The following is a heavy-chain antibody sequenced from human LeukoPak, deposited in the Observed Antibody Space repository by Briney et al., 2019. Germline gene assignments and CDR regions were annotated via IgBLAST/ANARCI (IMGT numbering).Heavy chain of an antibody. Sequence: SGGSLRLSCAASGFTFSTYAMNWVRQAPGKGLEWVSSINSSSSFIYYADSVKGRFTISRDNAKTSLYLRMDSLRAEDTAVYYCATAGTGTHFDYWGQGTLVTVSS. CDR3: ATAGTGTHFDY. D-gene: IGHD1-7*01. CDR2: INSSSSFI. J-gene: IGHJ4*02. V-gene: IGHV3-21*01. CDR1: GFTFSTYA.